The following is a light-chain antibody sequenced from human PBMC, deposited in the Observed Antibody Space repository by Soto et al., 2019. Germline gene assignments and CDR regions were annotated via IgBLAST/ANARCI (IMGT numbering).Light chain of an antibody. CDR1: QSVNSRY. Sequence: EIVLTQSPGTLSLSPGERATLSCRASQSVNSRYLAWYQQKPGQAPRLLFYDASSRAPGIPDRFSGSGSGTDFTVSISRLEPEDFAVYYCQQYGSSLYTFGQGTKLEIK. CDR3: QQYGSSLYT. CDR2: DAS. V-gene: IGKV3-20*01. J-gene: IGKJ2*01.